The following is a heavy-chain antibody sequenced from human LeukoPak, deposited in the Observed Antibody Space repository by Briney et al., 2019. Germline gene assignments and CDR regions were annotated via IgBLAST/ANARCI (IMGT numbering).Heavy chain of an antibody. CDR3: ARGGYSYGCAIDY. CDR2: IIPIFGTA. CDR1: GGTFSSYA. J-gene: IGHJ4*02. V-gene: IGHV1-69*13. D-gene: IGHD5-18*01. Sequence: SVKVSCKASGGTFSSYAISWVRQAPGQGLEWMGGIIPIFGTANYAQKFQGRVTITADESTSTAYMELSSLRSEDTAVYYCARGGYSYGCAIDYWGQGTLVTVSS.